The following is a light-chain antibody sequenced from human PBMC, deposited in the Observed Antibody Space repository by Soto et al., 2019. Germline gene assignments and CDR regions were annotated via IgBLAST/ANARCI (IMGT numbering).Light chain of an antibody. CDR3: QQRNNWPPIT. V-gene: IGKV3-11*01. J-gene: IGKJ5*01. Sequence: EIVLTQSPATLSLSPGDRATLSCRASQSVSRSLTWYQQKPGQAPRLLIYDASTRATGIPPRFSGSGSGTDFTLTISSLEPEDFAVYYCQQRNNWPPITFGQGTRLEIK. CDR1: QSVSRS. CDR2: DAS.